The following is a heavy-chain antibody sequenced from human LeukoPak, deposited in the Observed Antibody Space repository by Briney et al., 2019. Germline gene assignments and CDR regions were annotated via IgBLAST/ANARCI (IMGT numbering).Heavy chain of an antibody. D-gene: IGHD5-18*01. V-gene: IGHV4-39*01. CDR2: IYYSGRT. Sequence: PSETLSLTCTVSGGSISSSNYYWGWIRQPPGKGLEWIGSIYYSGRTYYNPSLKSRVTISVDTSKNQFSLKLSSVTAADTAVYYCARFPNSYGLYYFDYWGQGTAVTVSS. CDR3: ARFPNSYGLYYFDY. CDR1: GGSISSSNYY. J-gene: IGHJ4*02.